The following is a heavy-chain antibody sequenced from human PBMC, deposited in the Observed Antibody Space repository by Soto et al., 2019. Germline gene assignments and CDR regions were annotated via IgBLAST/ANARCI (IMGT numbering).Heavy chain of an antibody. CDR1: GASLSSGGHY. V-gene: IGHV4-39*01. Sequence: PSETLSLTCTVSGASLSSGGHYWGWIRQPPGKGLEWIGSIYYRGNTYYNPSLMSRVTISVDTSKNQFSLKLNSVTAADTAVYYCARHKDTSSRYLIPDCWGQGSLVTVSS. D-gene: IGHD6-13*01. CDR2: IYYRGNT. CDR3: ARHKDTSSRYLIPDC. J-gene: IGHJ4*02.